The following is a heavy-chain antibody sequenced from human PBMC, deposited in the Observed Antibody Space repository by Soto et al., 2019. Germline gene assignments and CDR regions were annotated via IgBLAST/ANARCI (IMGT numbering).Heavy chain of an antibody. D-gene: IGHD6-6*01. CDR3: AKEMYPRTVLDSSSPWGDY. Sequence: ASVKVSCKASGYTFTSYYMHWVRQAPGQGLEWMGIINPSGGSTSYAQKFQGRVTMTRDTSTSTVYMELSSLRLEDTAVYFCAKEMYPRTVLDSSSPWGDYWGQGTLVTVSS. CDR1: GYTFTSYY. CDR2: INPSGGST. V-gene: IGHV1-46*01. J-gene: IGHJ4*02.